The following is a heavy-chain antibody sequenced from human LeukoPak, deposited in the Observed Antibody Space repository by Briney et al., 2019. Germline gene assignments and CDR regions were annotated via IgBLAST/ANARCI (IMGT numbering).Heavy chain of an antibody. J-gene: IGHJ4*02. V-gene: IGHV4-34*01. D-gene: IGHD2-15*01. CDR2: INHRGST. CDR3: ARGLSAIVY. Sequence: SETLSLACAVYGGSFSGYYWSWIRQPPGKGLEWIGEINHRGSTNYNPSLKSRVTISVDTSKNQFSLKLSSVTAADTAVYYCARGLSAIVYWGQGTLVTVSS. CDR1: GGSFSGYY.